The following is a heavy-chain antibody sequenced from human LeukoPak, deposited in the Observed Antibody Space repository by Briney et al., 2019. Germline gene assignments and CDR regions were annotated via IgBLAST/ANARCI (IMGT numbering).Heavy chain of an antibody. CDR1: GFAFSSYW. Sequence: PGGSLRLSCVASGFAFSSYWMNWVRQAPGKGLEWVANIKQDGSEKYYVDSVKGRFTISRDNAKNTVFLQMDSLRAEDTAVYYCARETDSSGYYDYWGQGTLVTVSS. J-gene: IGHJ4*02. CDR2: IKQDGSEK. V-gene: IGHV3-7*03. CDR3: ARETDSSGYYDY. D-gene: IGHD3-22*01.